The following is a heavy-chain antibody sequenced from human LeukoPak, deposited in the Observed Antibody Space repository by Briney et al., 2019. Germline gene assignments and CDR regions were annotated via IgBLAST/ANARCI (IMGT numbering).Heavy chain of an antibody. CDR2: VNPKNGDT. CDR3: SRDLSSTAYWELDY. V-gene: IGHV1-2*06. D-gene: IGHD3-10*01. J-gene: IGHJ4*02. Sequence: GASVXXSCKASGYIFTDYFIHWVRQAPGQGHEWMGRVNPKNGDTYYAQTFQGRVTVTGATSISTDYMDLNTLRSDDTAIYYCSRDLSSTAYWELDYWGQGTLVTVSS. CDR1: GYIFTDYF.